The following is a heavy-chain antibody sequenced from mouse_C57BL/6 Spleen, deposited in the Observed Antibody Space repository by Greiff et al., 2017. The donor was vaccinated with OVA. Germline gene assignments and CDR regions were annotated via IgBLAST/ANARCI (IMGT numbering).Heavy chain of an antibody. CDR2: IWSGGST. Sequence: VQLKESGPGLVQPSQSLSITCTVSGFSLTSYGVHWVRQSPGKGLEWLGVIWSGGSTDYNAAFISRLSISKDNSKSQVFFKMNSLQADDTAIYYCASFDSSGKYYAMDYWGQGTSVTVSS. CDR3: ASFDSSGKYYAMDY. V-gene: IGHV2-2*01. CDR1: GFSLTSYG. J-gene: IGHJ4*01. D-gene: IGHD3-2*02.